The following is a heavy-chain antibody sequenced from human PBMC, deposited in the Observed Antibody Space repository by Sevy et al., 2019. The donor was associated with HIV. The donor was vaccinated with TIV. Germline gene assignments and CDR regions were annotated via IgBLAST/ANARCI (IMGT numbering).Heavy chain of an antibody. CDR2: ISYDVNNK. J-gene: IGHJ6*02. CDR3: ARDLASSGNGLDV. Sequence: GGSLRLSCAASGFSFFAYTMHGVRQAPCKGLEWVALISYDVNNKYYADSVKGRFTISRDNSKNTLYLQMNSLRPEDTAVYYCARDLASSGNGLDVWGQGTTVTVSS. CDR1: GFSFFAYT. V-gene: IGHV3-30-3*01. D-gene: IGHD3-3*02.